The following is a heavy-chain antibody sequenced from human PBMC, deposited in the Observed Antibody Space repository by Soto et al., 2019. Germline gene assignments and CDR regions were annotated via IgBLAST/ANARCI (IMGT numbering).Heavy chain of an antibody. CDR1: GGSTSSYY. CDR2: NSYSGST. CDR3: ARHGGSSSSDY. J-gene: IGHJ4*02. V-gene: IGHV4-59*08. Sequence: SGTLSLTCTVTGGSTSSYYWSWLRQPPGKGLEWIGYNSYSGSTDYNPSLKSRVTISVDTSKNQFSLKLSSATAADTAVYYCARHGGSSSSDYWGQGTLVTVSS. D-gene: IGHD1-26*01.